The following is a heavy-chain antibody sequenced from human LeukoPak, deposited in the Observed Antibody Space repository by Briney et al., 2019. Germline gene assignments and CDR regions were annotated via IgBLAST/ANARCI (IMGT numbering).Heavy chain of an antibody. CDR2: ISGSGGST. Sequence: GGSLRLSCAASGFTFSSYAMSWVRQAPGKGLEWVSAISGSGGSTYYADSVKGRFTISRDNSKNTLYLQMNSLRAEDTAVYYCARGNWRQQLPFDYWGQGTLVTVSS. CDR1: GFTFSSYA. J-gene: IGHJ4*02. CDR3: ARGNWRQQLPFDY. D-gene: IGHD6-13*01. V-gene: IGHV3-23*01.